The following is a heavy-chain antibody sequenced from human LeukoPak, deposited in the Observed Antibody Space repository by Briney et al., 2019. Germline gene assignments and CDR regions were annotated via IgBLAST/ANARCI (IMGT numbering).Heavy chain of an antibody. CDR1: GYTLTELS. CDR3: ATEDPGGISYGMDV. V-gene: IGHV1-24*01. J-gene: IGHJ6*02. Sequence: ASVKVSCKVFGYTLTELSMHWVRQAPGKGLEWMGGFDPEDGETIYAQKFQGRVTMTEDTSTDTAYMELSSLRSEDTAVYYCATEDPGGISYGMDVWGQGTTVTVSS. CDR2: FDPEDGET. D-gene: IGHD1-1*01.